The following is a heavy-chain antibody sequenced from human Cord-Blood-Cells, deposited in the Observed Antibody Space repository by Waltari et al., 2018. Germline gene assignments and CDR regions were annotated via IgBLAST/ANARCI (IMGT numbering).Heavy chain of an antibody. CDR2: ISYDGSNK. J-gene: IGHJ4*02. CDR1: GFTFSSYA. D-gene: IGHD2-8*02. V-gene: IGHV3-30-3*01. Sequence: QVQLVESGGGVVQPGRSLRLSCAASGFTFSSYAMHWVRQAPGQGLEWVAVISYDGSNKYYADSVKGRFTISRDNSKNTLYLQMNSLRAEDTAVYYCARVLNDRTGGVSRPFDYWGQGTLVTVSS. CDR3: ARVLNDRTGGVSRPFDY.